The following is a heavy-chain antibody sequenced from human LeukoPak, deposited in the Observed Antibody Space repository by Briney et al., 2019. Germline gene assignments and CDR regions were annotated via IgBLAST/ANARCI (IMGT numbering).Heavy chain of an antibody. CDR1: GFTFSSYW. Sequence: GGSLRLSCAASGFTFSSYWMHWVRQAPGKGLVWVSRINSDGSSKSYADSVKGRFTISRDDAKNTLYLQMNSLRAEDTAVYYCARRMWNHRDAFDIWGQGTMVTVSS. D-gene: IGHD1-14*01. CDR2: INSDGSSK. CDR3: ARRMWNHRDAFDI. V-gene: IGHV3-74*01. J-gene: IGHJ3*02.